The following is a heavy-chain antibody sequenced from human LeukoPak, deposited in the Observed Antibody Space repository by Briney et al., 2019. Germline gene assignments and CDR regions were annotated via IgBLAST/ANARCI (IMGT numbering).Heavy chain of an antibody. CDR1: GGSISRGDYS. V-gene: IGHV4-30-4*08. J-gene: IGHJ4*02. CDR3: ARDPGVYGSGRRYFDY. Sequence: TLSLTCTVSGGSISRGDYSWSWIRQPPGKGLECIGYIYYSGSTYYNPSLKSRVTISIDTSKNQFSLKLSSVTAADAAVYYCARDPGVYGSGRRYFDYWGQATLVTVSS. D-gene: IGHD3-10*01. CDR2: IYYSGST.